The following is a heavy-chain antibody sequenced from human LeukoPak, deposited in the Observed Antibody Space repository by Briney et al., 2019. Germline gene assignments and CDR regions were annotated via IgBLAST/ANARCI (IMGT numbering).Heavy chain of an antibody. J-gene: IGHJ4*02. CDR3: ARDRGVYYDFWSGWFDY. V-gene: IGHV3-30*01. CDR2: ISYDGSNK. CDR1: GFTFSSYA. D-gene: IGHD3-3*01. Sequence: PGRSLRLSCAASGFTFSSYAMHWVRQAPGKGLEWVAVISYDGSNKYYADSVKGRFTISRDNSKTTLYLQMNSLRAEDTAVYYCARDRGVYYDFWSGWFDYWGQGTLVTVSS.